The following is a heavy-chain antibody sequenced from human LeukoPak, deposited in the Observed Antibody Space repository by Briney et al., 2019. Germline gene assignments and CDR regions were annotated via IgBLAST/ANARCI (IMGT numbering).Heavy chain of an antibody. CDR1: GFTFSSYA. J-gene: IGHJ4*02. V-gene: IGHV3-23*01. CDR2: ISGSGGSS. CDR3: AREGYSFGTYFDC. Sequence: GGSLRLSCAASGFTFSSYAMSWVRQAPGKGLEWVSAISGSGGSSYYADSVKGRFTISRDNSKNTLYLQMNSLRAEDTAVYYCAREGYSFGTYFDCWGQGTLVTVSS. D-gene: IGHD5-18*01.